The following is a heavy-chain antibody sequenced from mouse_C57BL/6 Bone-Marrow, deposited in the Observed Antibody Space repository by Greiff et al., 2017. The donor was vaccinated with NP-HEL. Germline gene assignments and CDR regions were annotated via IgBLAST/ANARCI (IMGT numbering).Heavy chain of an antibody. J-gene: IGHJ3*01. V-gene: IGHV2-6*01. CDR2: IWGVGST. Sequence: VQGVESGPGLVAPSQSLSITCTVSGFSLTSSGVDWVRQSPGKGLEWLGVIWGVGSTNYNSALKSRLSISKDNSKSQGFLKMNSLQTDDTAMYFCASRPPDGGFAYWGQGTLVTVSA. CDR3: ASRPPDGGFAY. CDR1: GFSLTSSG.